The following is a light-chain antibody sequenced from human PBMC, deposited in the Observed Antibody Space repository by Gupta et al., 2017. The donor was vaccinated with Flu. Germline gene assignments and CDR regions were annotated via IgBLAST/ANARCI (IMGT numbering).Light chain of an antibody. J-gene: IGLJ1*01. CDR2: DVS. V-gene: IGLV2-11*01. CDR3: CSYAGNYVFYV. CDR1: SSDVGGYTY. Sequence: QAPPTQPRPASGSAGPSATISFTCTSSDVGGYTYVSWYKHHPGKAPKLMIYDVSDRPSGVPDRFSGSKSGTTASLTISGLQAEDEADYYCCSYAGNYVFYVFGTGTTVTVL.